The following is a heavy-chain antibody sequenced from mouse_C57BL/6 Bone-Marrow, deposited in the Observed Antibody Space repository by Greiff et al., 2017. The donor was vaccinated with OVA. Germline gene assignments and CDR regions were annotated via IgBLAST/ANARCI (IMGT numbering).Heavy chain of an antibody. CDR3: ARWGY. J-gene: IGHJ2*01. V-gene: IGHV1-55*01. CDR1: GYTFTSYW. CDR2: IYPGSGST. Sequence: QVQLQQPGAELVKPGASVKMSCKASGYTFTSYWITWVKQRPGQGLEWIGDIYPGSGSTNYNEKFKSKATLTVDTYSRTAYMQLSSLTSDDSAVYYCARWGYWGQGTTLTVSS.